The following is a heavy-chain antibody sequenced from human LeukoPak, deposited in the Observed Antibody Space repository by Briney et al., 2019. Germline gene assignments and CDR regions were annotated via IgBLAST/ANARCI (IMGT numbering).Heavy chain of an antibody. CDR3: ARGGSCSYGSGRDFDY. CDR2: IISSVGTI. D-gene: IGHD3-10*01. Sequence: GALRLSSAASGFTFSDYYSSSIRHAPRRRRGWVSYIISSVGTIYYAHAVKSRVTTSRDHAKNSLYLQMNSLRAEDTAVYYCARGGSCSYGSGRDFDYWGQGTLVTVSS. V-gene: IGHV3-11*01. J-gene: IGHJ4*02. CDR1: GFTFSDYY.